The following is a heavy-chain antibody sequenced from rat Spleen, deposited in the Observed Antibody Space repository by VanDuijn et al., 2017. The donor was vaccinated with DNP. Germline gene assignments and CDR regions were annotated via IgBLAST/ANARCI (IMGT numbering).Heavy chain of an antibody. J-gene: IGHJ1*01. CDR2: ISYDGSST. V-gene: IGHV5-7*01. Sequence: EVQLVESGGGLVQPGRSLKLSCAASGFTFRDYYMAWVRQAPAKGLEWVATISYDGSSTYYRDSVKDRFTISRDNANRTLYLQMNSLRSEDTATYYCARGSGTYYWYFDFWGPGTMVTVSS. CDR3: ARGSGTYYWYFDF. D-gene: IGHD5-1*01. CDR1: GFTFRDYY.